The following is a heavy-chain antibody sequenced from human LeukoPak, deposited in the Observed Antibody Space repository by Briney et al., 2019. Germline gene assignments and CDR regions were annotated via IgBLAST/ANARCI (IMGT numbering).Heavy chain of an antibody. D-gene: IGHD1-26*01. Sequence: SETLSLTCTVSGGSISSYYWSWIRQPPGKGLEWIGYIYYSGSTNYNPSLKSRVTISVDTSKNQFSLKLSSVTAADTAVYYCARLVGATTSLDCWGQGTLVTVSS. J-gene: IGHJ4*02. CDR1: GGSISSYY. CDR3: ARLVGATTSLDC. V-gene: IGHV4-59*08. CDR2: IYYSGST.